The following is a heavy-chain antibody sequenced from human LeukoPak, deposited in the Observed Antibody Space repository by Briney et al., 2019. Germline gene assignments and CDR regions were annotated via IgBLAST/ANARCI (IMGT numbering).Heavy chain of an antibody. Sequence: SETLSLTCTVSGGSISSYYWSWIRQPAGKGLEWIGRIYTSGSTNYNPSLKSRVTMSVDTSKNQFSLKLSSVTAADTAVYYCARGYYDFWSGPPLRARFNAFDIWGQGTMVTVSS. J-gene: IGHJ3*02. D-gene: IGHD3-3*01. CDR1: GGSISSYY. V-gene: IGHV4-4*07. CDR2: IYTSGST. CDR3: ARGYYDFWSGPPLRARFNAFDI.